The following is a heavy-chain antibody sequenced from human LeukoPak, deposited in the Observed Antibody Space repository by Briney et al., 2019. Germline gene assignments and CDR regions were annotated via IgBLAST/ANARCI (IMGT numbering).Heavy chain of an antibody. CDR1: GFTFSSYN. CDR2: INHSGST. CDR3: ARHIRYYYYYMDV. V-gene: IGHV4-34*01. D-gene: IGHD2-21*01. Sequence: GSLRLSCAASGFTFSSYNMNWVRQPPGKGLEWIGEINHSGSTNYNPSLKSRVTISVDTSKNQFSLKLSSVTAADTAVYYCARHIRYYYYYMDVWGKGTTVTISS. J-gene: IGHJ6*03.